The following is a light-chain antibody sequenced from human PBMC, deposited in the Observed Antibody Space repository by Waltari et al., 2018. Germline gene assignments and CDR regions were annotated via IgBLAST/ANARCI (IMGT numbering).Light chain of an antibody. CDR3: SSYTTTSTLVL. V-gene: IGLV2-14*03. CDR1: RSAIGDYDY. J-gene: IGLJ2*01. Sequence: QSALTPPASVSGSPGQSTTIPCTGTRSAIGDYDYVSWYQQYPGGPPKLMFYDVTDRPSGVSIRFSGSKSGSTASLTISGLQTEDEAFYYCSSYTTTSTLVLFGGGTKLTVL. CDR2: DVT.